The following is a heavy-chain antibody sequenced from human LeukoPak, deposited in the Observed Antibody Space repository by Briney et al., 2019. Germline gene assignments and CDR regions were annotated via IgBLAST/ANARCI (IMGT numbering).Heavy chain of an antibody. J-gene: IGHJ3*02. CDR3: ARHKSSWYRMAFDI. CDR2: INHSGST. D-gene: IGHD6-13*01. V-gene: IGHV4-34*01. Sequence: PSETLSLTCAVYGGSFSGYYWSWIRQPPGKGLEWIGEINHSGSTNYNPSLKSRVTISVDTSKNQFSLKLSSVTAADTAVYYCARHKSSWYRMAFDIWGQGTMVTVSS. CDR1: GGSFSGYY.